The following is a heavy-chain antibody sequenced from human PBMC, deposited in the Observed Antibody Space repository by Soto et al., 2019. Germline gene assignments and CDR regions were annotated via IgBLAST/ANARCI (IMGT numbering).Heavy chain of an antibody. CDR2: IVVGSGNT. J-gene: IGHJ4*02. CDR1: GFTFTSSA. CDR3: GATSMTMVGGGGVDY. V-gene: IGHV1-58*01. D-gene: IGHD3-10*01. Sequence: QMQLVQSGPEVKKPGTSVKVSCKASGFTFTSSAVQWVRQARGQRLEWIGWIVVGSGNTNYAQKFQERVTMTSDMSTSTAHMELSSLGSEHRAGYYCGATSMTMVGGGGVDYWGQGTLVTFSS.